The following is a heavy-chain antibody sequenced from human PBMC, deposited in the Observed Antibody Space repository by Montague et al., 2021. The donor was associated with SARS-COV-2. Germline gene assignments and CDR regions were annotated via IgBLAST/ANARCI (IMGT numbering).Heavy chain of an antibody. Sequence: SETLSLTCTGYLLCVSRYSWTWIGRPPVWALVSIGDLLYTSGSNFNPSLKGRVAISVDTSKNQFSLRLTSVTAADTAFYYCVRHPHYDGLNGPPDFWDQGTLVTVSS. CDR1: LLCVSRYS. D-gene: IGHD3-9*01. CDR2: LLYTSGS. J-gene: IGHJ4*02. V-gene: IGHV4-59*08. CDR3: VRHPHYDGLNGPPDF.